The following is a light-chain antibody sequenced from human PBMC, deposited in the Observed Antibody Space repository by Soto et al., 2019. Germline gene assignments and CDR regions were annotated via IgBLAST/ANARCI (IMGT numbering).Light chain of an antibody. CDR3: QSYDSSLSGSRGV. CDR2: GNS. J-gene: IGLJ2*01. CDR1: SSNIWAGYD. Sequence: QSVLTQPPSVSGAPGQRVTISCTGSSSNIWAGYDVHWYQQLPGTAPKLLIYGNSNRPSGVPDRFSGSKSGTSASLAITGLQAEDEADYYCQSYDSSLSGSRGVFGGGTKLTVL. V-gene: IGLV1-40*01.